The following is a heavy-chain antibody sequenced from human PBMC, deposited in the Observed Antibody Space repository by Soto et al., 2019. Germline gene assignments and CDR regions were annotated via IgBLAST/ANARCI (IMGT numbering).Heavy chain of an antibody. Sequence: GGSLRLSCAASGFTFSSYWMHWVRQAPGKGLEWVTRINSDGSSTSYADSVKGRFTSSRDNAKNTLYLQMNSLRAEDTAVYYCASSSSSFYYYYMDVWGKGTTVTVSS. D-gene: IGHD6-6*01. CDR1: GFTFSSYW. J-gene: IGHJ6*03. V-gene: IGHV3-74*01. CDR3: ASSSSSFYYYYMDV. CDR2: INSDGSST.